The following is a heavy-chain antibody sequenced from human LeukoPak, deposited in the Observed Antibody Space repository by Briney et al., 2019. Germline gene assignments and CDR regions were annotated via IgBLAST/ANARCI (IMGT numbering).Heavy chain of an antibody. J-gene: IGHJ4*02. Sequence: GGSLRLSCEASGFTLRNYGIHWVRQAPGKGLEWVAVMSYDGSNKYYADSVKGQFTISRDNSKNTLYLQMNSLRPEDTAVYYCANLPTLGVSGWDYWGQGTLVTVSS. V-gene: IGHV3-30*18. D-gene: IGHD6-19*01. CDR3: ANLPTLGVSGWDY. CDR2: MSYDGSNK. CDR1: GFTLRNYG.